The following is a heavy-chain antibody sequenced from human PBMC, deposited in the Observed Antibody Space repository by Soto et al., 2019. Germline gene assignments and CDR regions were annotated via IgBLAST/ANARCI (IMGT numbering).Heavy chain of an antibody. CDR3: ARGGVGATAPLDYYYGMDV. Sequence: QVQLVESGGGVVQPGRSLRLSCAASGFTFSSYAMHWVRQAPGKGLEWVAVISYDGSNKYYADSVKGRFTISRDNSKNPLYLQMNSLRAGDTAVYYCARGGVGATAPLDYYYGMDVWGQGTTVTVSS. J-gene: IGHJ6*02. V-gene: IGHV3-30-3*01. CDR2: ISYDGSNK. CDR1: GFTFSSYA. D-gene: IGHD1-26*01.